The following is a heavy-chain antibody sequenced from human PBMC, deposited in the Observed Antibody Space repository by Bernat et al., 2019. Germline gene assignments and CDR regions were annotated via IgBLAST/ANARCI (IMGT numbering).Heavy chain of an antibody. Sequence: QVQLVESGGGVVQPGRSLRLSCAASGFTFSSYGMHWVRQAPGKGLEWVAVISYDGSNKYYGDSVKGRFTISRDNSKNTLYLQMNSLRGEDTAVYYCAKGLAAAGQRGYFDYWGQGTLVTVSS. V-gene: IGHV3-30*18. J-gene: IGHJ4*02. CDR2: ISYDGSNK. CDR1: GFTFSSYG. D-gene: IGHD6-13*01. CDR3: AKGLAAAGQRGYFDY.